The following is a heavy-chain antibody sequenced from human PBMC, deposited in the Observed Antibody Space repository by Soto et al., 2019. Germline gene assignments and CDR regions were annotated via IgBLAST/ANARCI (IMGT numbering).Heavy chain of an antibody. Sequence: SGGSLRLSCAASGFTVSSNYMSWVRQAPGKGLEWVSVIYSGGSTYYADSVKGRFTISRDNSKNTLYLQMNSLRAEDTAVYYCARGGSEYYYYGMDVWGQGTTVTVSS. J-gene: IGHJ6*02. D-gene: IGHD3-10*01. CDR1: GFTVSSNY. CDR3: ARGGSEYYYYGMDV. CDR2: IYSGGST. V-gene: IGHV3-53*01.